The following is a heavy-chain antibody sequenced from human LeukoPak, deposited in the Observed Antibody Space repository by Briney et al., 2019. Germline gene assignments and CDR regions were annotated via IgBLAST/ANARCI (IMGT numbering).Heavy chain of an antibody. D-gene: IGHD3-16*02. CDR2: IYYSGST. CDR3: ARGSPKVWGSYRYLADNWFDP. V-gene: IGHV4-39*07. J-gene: IGHJ5*02. Sequence: WVRQAPGKGLEWIGSIYYSGSTYYNPSLKSRVTISVDTSKNQFSLKLSSVTAADTAVYYCARGSPKVWGSYRYLADNWFDPWGQGTLVTVSS.